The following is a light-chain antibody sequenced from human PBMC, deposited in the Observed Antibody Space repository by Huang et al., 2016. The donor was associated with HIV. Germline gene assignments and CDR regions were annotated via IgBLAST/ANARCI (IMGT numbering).Light chain of an antibody. V-gene: IGKV3-11*01. CDR3: QQRSSGVT. Sequence: IVLTQSPATLSWYTGERVTLSCRASQSVGNYIAWYNQHPGQSPKLLIYDTSNRPTGTPVRFSGSGSGTDFTLTISSLESEDFAVYYCQQRSSGVTFGGGTKVQVK. CDR1: QSVGNY. J-gene: IGKJ4*01. CDR2: DTS.